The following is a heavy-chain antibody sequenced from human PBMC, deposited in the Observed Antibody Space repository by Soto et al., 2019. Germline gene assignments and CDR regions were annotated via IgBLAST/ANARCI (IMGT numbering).Heavy chain of an antibody. Sequence: SETLSLTCTVSGGSISSGDYYWSWIRQPPGKGLEWIGDIYYSGSTYYNPSLKSRVTISVDTSKNQFSLKLSSVTAAGTAVYYCARGPYGDYQPVYYFDYWGQGTLVTVSS. CDR1: GGSISSGDYY. CDR2: IYYSGST. D-gene: IGHD4-17*01. J-gene: IGHJ4*02. V-gene: IGHV4-30-4*01. CDR3: ARGPYGDYQPVYYFDY.